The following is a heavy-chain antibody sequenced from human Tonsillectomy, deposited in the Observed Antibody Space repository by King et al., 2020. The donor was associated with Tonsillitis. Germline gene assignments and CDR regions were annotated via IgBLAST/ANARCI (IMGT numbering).Heavy chain of an antibody. CDR3: ARVGRAARPEWYFDL. J-gene: IGHJ2*01. CDR2: IYYSGST. D-gene: IGHD6-6*01. V-gene: IGHV4-59*01. Sequence: VQLQESGPGLVKPSETLSLTCIVSGGSINSYYWSWMRQSPGKGLEWIGKIYYSGSTTYNPSFKSLVTISIDTSKNQFSLKLSSVTATDTAVYYCARVGRAARPEWYFDLWGRGTLVTVSS. CDR1: GGSINSYY.